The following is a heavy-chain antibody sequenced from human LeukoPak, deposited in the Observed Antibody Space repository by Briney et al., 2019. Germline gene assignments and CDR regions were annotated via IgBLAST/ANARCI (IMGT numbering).Heavy chain of an antibody. J-gene: IGHJ4*02. CDR2: IYHGVST. V-gene: IGHV4-30-2*01. CDR1: GGSISSSSYY. CDR3: ARQVWQPYYFDY. Sequence: SETLSLTCTVSGGSISSSSYYWSWIRQPPGKGLEWIGYIYHGVSTYYNPSLKSRVTISVDRSKNQFSLKLSSVTAADTAVYYCARQVWQPYYFDYWGQGTLLTVSS. D-gene: IGHD2-21*01.